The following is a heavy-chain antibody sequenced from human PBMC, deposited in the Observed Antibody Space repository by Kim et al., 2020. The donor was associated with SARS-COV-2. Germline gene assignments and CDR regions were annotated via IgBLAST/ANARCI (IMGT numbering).Heavy chain of an antibody. CDR2: ISSSSSYI. Sequence: GGSLRLSCAASGFTFSSYSMNWVRQAPGKGLEWVSSISSSSSYIYYADSVKGRFTISRDNAKNSLYLQMNSLRAEDTAVYYCARAPPGSSSWYGDYYYYGMDVWGLGTTVTVSS. CDR1: GFTFSSYS. J-gene: IGHJ6*02. V-gene: IGHV3-21*01. D-gene: IGHD6-13*01. CDR3: ARAPPGSSSWYGDYYYYGMDV.